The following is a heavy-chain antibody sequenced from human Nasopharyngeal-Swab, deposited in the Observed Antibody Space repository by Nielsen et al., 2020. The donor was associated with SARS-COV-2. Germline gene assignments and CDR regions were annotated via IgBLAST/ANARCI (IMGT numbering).Heavy chain of an antibody. V-gene: IGHV3-7*01. CDR2: IKQDGSEK. CDR1: GFTFSSYW. Sequence: GESLEISCAASGFTFSSYWMSWVRQAPGKGLEWVANIKQDGSEKYYVDSVKGRFTISRDNAKNSLYLQMNSLRAEDTAVYYCARDESYYYYYGMDVWGQGTTVTVSS. CDR3: ARDESYYYYYGMDV. J-gene: IGHJ6*02.